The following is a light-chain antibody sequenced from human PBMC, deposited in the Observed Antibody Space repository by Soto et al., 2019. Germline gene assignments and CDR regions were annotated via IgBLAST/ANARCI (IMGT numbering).Light chain of an antibody. Sequence: QSVLTQPSSVSGTPGQGVTISCSGSISNIGNNYVYWFQQLPGTAPKVLSNRNDQRSSGVPDRLSGSKSGTSASLDISGLRSEGEADYYCAAWDDTVRSYVFGNGTKVTVL. CDR2: RND. CDR3: AAWDDTVRSYV. J-gene: IGLJ1*01. CDR1: ISNIGNNY. V-gene: IGLV1-47*01.